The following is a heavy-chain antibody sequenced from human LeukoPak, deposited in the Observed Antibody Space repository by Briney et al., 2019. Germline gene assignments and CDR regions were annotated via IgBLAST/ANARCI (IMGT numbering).Heavy chain of an antibody. Sequence: GGSLRLSCAASGFSFSDYGMHWVRQAPGKGLEWVAFTRYDGSHKDYADSVKGRFTSSRDNSKNTLYLQMNSLRAEDTAVYYCAKGRRLVDYWGRGTLVTVSS. V-gene: IGHV3-30*02. CDR3: AKGRRLVDY. J-gene: IGHJ4*02. CDR2: TRYDGSHK. D-gene: IGHD6-19*01. CDR1: GFSFSDYG.